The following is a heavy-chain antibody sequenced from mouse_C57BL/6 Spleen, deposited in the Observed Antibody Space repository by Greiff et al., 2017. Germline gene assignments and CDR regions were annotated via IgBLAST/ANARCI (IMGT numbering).Heavy chain of an antibody. J-gene: IGHJ2*01. CDR3: AIGGVYFDY. Sequence: QVQLQQPGAELVKPGASVKVSCKASGYTFTSYRMHWVKQRPGQGLEWIGRIHPSDSDTNYNRKVKGKATLTVDKSSSPAYLQLSSRTSEDAAVYYCAIGGVYFDYWGQGTTLTVSS. V-gene: IGHV1-74*01. CDR2: IHPSDSDT. CDR1: GYTFTSYR.